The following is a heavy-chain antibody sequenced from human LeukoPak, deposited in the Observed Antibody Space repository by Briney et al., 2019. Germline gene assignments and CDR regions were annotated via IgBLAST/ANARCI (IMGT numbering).Heavy chain of an antibody. V-gene: IGHV3-23*01. D-gene: IGHD4-17*01. CDR3: AKAHYAVHTSDY. CDR2: ISGSGGST. J-gene: IGHJ4*02. Sequence: GGSLRLSCAASGFTFSSYAMSWVRQAPGKGLEGVSAISGSGGSTYYADSVKGRFTISRDNSKNTLYLQMNSLRAEDTAVYYCAKAHYAVHTSDYWGQGTLVTVSS. CDR1: GFTFSSYA.